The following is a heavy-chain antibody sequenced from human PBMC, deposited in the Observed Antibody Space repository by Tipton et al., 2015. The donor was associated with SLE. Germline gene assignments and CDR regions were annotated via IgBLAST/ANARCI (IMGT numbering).Heavy chain of an antibody. Sequence: TLSLTCTVSGDSISRYYWSWIRQPPGKGLEWIGYISDSGSTNYNPSLRSRVAISVDTSKNQFSLRLDSMTSADTAVYYCARGGTDYDVWLGCPYFDLWGRGTLVTVSS. CDR1: GDSISRYY. CDR2: ISDSGST. CDR3: ARGGTDYDVWLGCPYFDL. V-gene: IGHV4-59*01. J-gene: IGHJ2*01. D-gene: IGHD3-3*01.